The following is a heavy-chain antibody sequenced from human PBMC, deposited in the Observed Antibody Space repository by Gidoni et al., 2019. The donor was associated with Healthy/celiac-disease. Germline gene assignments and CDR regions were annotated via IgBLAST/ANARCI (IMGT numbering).Heavy chain of an antibody. V-gene: IGHV4-61*01. CDR2: LYYSWIT. Sequence: QVQLQESGPGLVKPSETLSLTCTVSGGSVSSWSYYWSWIRQPPGKGLEWIGSLYYSWITNYNPSLKSRVTISVDTSKNQFSLKLSSVTAADTAVYYCARASWLQIWLIGNWGQGTLVTVSS. D-gene: IGHD5-18*01. J-gene: IGHJ4*02. CDR3: ARASWLQIWLIGN. CDR1: GGSVSSWSYY.